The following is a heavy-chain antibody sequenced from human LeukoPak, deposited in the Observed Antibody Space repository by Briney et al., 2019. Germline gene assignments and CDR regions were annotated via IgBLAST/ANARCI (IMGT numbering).Heavy chain of an antibody. J-gene: IGHJ6*03. V-gene: IGHV1-8*01. CDR3: ARGRSSGWLGNYYYYMDV. CDR2: MNPNRGNP. CDR1: VYTVTSYD. D-gene: IGHD6-19*01. Sequence: ASVRASCKASVYTVTSYDINWVRQATGQGLEWMGWMNPNRGNPGYAQKFQGRVTMTRNTSISTAYMELSSLRSEDTAVYYCARGRSSGWLGNYYYYMDVWGKGTTVTVSS.